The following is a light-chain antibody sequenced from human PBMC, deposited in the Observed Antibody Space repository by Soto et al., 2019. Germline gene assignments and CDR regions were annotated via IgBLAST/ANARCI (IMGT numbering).Light chain of an antibody. CDR1: QRVSSY. V-gene: IGKV3-11*01. J-gene: IGKJ2*01. Sequence: IVLTQSPATLALSPGERATLSCRASQRVSSYLAWYQQKPGQAPRLLIYDASNRATGLPARFSGSGSGTDFTLSISSLEPEDFAVYYCQQRSNWPPYTFGQGTKLEIK. CDR2: DAS. CDR3: QQRSNWPPYT.